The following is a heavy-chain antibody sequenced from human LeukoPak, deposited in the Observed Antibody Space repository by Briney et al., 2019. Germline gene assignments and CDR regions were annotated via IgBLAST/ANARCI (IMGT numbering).Heavy chain of an antibody. D-gene: IGHD2-15*01. J-gene: IGHJ5*02. CDR3: VREAGYCAPVCVKTNWFDP. Sequence: GGTLSLSCAASGFPFSSHARSWIRQPPGKGLEWIAAISNGKTYYADSVRGRFAISRDDSTNTVYLHMNSLRDEDTALYHCVREAGYCAPVCVKTNWFDPWGQGTLVTVSS. CDR1: GFPFSSHA. V-gene: IGHV3-23*01. CDR2: ISNGKT.